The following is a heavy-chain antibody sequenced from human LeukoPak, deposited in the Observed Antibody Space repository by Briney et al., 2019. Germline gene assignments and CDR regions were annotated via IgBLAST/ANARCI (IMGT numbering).Heavy chain of an antibody. J-gene: IGHJ1*01. CDR1: GYTFTSLD. Sequence: PAASVKVSCKGSGYTFTSLDINWVRQATGQGLEWMGWINPNSGNRGYAQQFQGRVTITRDTSIRTAYMELTNLRSEDTAVYYCARVDGSPDNWGQGTLVTVSS. V-gene: IGHV1-8*03. D-gene: IGHD2-15*01. CDR3: ARVDGSPDN. CDR2: INPNSGNR.